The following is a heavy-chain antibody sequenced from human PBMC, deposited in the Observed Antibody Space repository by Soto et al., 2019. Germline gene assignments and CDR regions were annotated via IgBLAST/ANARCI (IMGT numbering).Heavy chain of an antibody. J-gene: IGHJ5*02. Sequence: ASVKVSCKASGYTFTGYHIHWVRQAPGQGLEWMGWINTNSGDTNYAQKFQGWVTMTRDTSINTAFMQLSRLTSDDTAVYYCARWVGASNWFDPWGQGTRVTVSS. CDR1: GYTFTGYH. V-gene: IGHV1-2*04. CDR3: ARWVGASNWFDP. D-gene: IGHD1-26*01. CDR2: INTNSGDT.